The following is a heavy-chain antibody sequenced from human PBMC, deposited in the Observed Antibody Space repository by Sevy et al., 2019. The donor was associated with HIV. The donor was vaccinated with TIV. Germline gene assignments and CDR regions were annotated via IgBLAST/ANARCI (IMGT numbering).Heavy chain of an antibody. CDR1: GFNFDSYT. CDR3: ARPYGSGSWEAFDV. J-gene: IGHJ3*01. D-gene: IGHD3-10*01. Sequence: GGSLRLSCAASGFNFDSYTMNWVRQAPGQGLEWVSSISGSSNYIYYADSLKGRFTISRDNAKNSVYLQMHSLRVDDTAVYLCARPYGSGSWEAFDVWGQRTVVTVSS. V-gene: IGHV3-21*01. CDR2: ISGSSNYI.